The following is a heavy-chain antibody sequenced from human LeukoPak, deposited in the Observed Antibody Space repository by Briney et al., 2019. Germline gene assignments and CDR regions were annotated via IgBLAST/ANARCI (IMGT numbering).Heavy chain of an antibody. D-gene: IGHD6-13*01. CDR1: GFTFRSYA. V-gene: IGHV3-23*01. J-gene: IGHJ4*02. CDR3: AKDTGPAGGITADY. Sequence: PGGSLRLSCAASGFTFRSYAMAWVRQGPGQGLEWVSTIRGSDDSTYYADSVKGRFTISRDNSKNTLYLQMNSLRAEDTAIYYCAKDTGPAGGITADYWGQGTLVTVSS. CDR2: IRGSDDST.